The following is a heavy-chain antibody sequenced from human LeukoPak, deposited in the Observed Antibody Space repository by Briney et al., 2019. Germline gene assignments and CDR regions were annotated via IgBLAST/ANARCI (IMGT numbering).Heavy chain of an antibody. D-gene: IGHD3-3*01. V-gene: IGHV4-34*01. Sequence: SETLSLTCAVYGGSFSGYYWSWIRQPPGKGLEWIGEINHSGSTNYNPSLKSRVTISVDTSKNQFSLKLNSVTAADTAVYYCARRARYDFWSGYYKGYYYYMDVWGKGTTVTVSS. J-gene: IGHJ6*03. CDR3: ARRARYDFWSGYYKGYYYYMDV. CDR2: INHSGST. CDR1: GGSFSGYY.